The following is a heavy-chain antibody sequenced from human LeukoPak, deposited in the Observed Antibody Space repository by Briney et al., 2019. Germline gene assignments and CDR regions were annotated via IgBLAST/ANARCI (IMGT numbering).Heavy chain of an antibody. Sequence: ASLKVSCTASGYTFTHYYIHWVRQAPGQGLKWMGKINPSGGTTDYAQKFQGRVTLTRDTSTSTVYMELSSLRSEDTAVYYCARSPYTYGSLFYLDNWGQGTLVTVSS. J-gene: IGHJ4*02. CDR3: ARSPYTYGSLFYLDN. V-gene: IGHV1-46*01. CDR2: INPSGGTT. CDR1: GYTFTHYY. D-gene: IGHD5-18*01.